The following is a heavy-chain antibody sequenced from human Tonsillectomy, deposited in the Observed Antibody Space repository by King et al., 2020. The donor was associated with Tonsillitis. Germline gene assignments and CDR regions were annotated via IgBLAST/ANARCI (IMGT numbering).Heavy chain of an antibody. CDR1: GFTFSSYA. Sequence: VQLVESGGGLVQPGGSLRLSCAASGFTFSSYAMSWVRQAPGKGLEWVSDIYSGGSSTYYADSVKGRFTISRDNSKNTLYLQMNSLRAEDTAVYYCAKIAYYYDSSGEDAYDIWGQGTLVTVSS. CDR3: AKIAYYYDSSGEDAYDI. CDR2: IYSGGSST. D-gene: IGHD3-22*01. J-gene: IGHJ3*02. V-gene: IGHV3-23*03.